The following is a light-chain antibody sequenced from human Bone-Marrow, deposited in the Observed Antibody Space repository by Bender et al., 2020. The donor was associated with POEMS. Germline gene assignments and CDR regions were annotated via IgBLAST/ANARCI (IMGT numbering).Light chain of an antibody. J-gene: IGLJ3*02. CDR1: TGVVTSGHY. V-gene: IGLV7-46*01. CDR2: DTT. CDR3: LLSYSGPWV. Sequence: QAVVTQEPSLTVSPGGTVTLTCGSSTGVVTSGHYPYWFQQKPGQAPRTLIHDTTKKQSWTPARFSGSLLGGKAALTLSGAQPEDEADYYCLLSYSGPWVFGGGTKLTVL.